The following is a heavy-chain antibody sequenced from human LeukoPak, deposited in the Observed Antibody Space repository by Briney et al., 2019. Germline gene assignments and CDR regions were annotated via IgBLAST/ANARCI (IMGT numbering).Heavy chain of an antibody. CDR3: ARLKLAAAGTPLDFDY. V-gene: IGHV4-59*13. CDR1: GGSISSYY. J-gene: IGHJ4*02. CDR2: IYYSGST. D-gene: IGHD6-13*01. Sequence: SETLSLTCTVSGGSISSYYWSWIRQTPGKGLEWIGYIYYSGSTNYNPSLKSRVTISVDTSKNQFSLKLSSVTAADTAVYYCARLKLAAAGTPLDFDYWGQGTLVTVSS.